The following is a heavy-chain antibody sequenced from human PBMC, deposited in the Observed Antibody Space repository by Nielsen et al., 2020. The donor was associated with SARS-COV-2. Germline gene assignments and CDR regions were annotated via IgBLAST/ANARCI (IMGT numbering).Heavy chain of an antibody. CDR1: GFTFSSYS. V-gene: IGHV3-21*01. CDR3: ARESGVGELLGVSFDY. J-gene: IGHJ4*02. Sequence: GESLKISCAASGFTFSSYSMNWVRQATGKGLEWVSSISSSSYIYYADSVKGRFTISRDNAKNSQYLQMNSLRSEDTAVYYCARESGVGELLGVSFDYWGQGTLVTVSS. CDR2: ISSSSYI. D-gene: IGHD3-10*01.